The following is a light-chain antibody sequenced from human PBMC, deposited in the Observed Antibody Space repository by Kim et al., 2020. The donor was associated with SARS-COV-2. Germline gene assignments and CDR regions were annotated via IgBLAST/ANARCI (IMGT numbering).Light chain of an antibody. V-gene: IGKV3D-11*03. CDR3: QQSGNLPPALT. CDR1: SDVGGN. Sequence: PGKGATLACVASSDVGGNLAWYQPTPGRSPRLLSYDADIRAAGIPDKFRASGSGTYFTLTIGSLAPEAFAIDYCQQSGNLPPALTFGGGTQVDI. CDR2: DAD. J-gene: IGKJ4*01.